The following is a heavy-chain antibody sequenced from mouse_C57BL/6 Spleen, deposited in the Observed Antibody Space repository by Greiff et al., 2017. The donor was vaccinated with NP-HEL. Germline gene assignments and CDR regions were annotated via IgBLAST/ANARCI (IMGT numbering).Heavy chain of an antibody. Sequence: EVKLMESGGGLVQPGGSMKLSCVASGFTFSNYWMNWVRQSPEKGLEWVAQIRLKSDNYATHYAESVKGRFTISRDDSKSSVYLQMNNLRAEDTGIYYCTRYYGSSREDYWGQGTTLTVSS. J-gene: IGHJ2*01. CDR1: GFTFSNYW. V-gene: IGHV6-3*01. CDR2: IRLKSDNYAT. CDR3: TRYYGSSREDY. D-gene: IGHD1-1*01.